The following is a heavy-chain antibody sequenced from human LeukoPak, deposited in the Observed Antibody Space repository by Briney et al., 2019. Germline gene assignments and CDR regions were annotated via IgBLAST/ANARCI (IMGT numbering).Heavy chain of an antibody. D-gene: IGHD6-19*01. CDR2: INSDGTTT. V-gene: IGHV3-74*01. CDR3: ARVPLRAVAGPHPDFDD. Sequence: PGGSLRLSCAASGFTFSSYWMHWVRHAPGKGLVWVSRINSDGTTTGYAHPVKGRFTISRDNAKNTLYLQMNSLRAEDPAVYYCARVPLRAVAGPHPDFDDWGQGTLVTVSS. J-gene: IGHJ4*02. CDR1: GFTFSSYW.